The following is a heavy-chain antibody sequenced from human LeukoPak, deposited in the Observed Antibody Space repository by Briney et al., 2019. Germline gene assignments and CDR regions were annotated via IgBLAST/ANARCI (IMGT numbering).Heavy chain of an antibody. J-gene: IGHJ5*02. V-gene: IGHV3-30*04. CDR1: GFTIIGYA. Sequence: PGGSLRLSCAASGFTIIGYAMYWVRQAPGKGLEGVAIISYDGSNEYYADSVKGRFTISRDNSKNTLYLQMNSLRAADTAVYYCARAGSSGWYGADWFDPWGQGTLVTVSS. D-gene: IGHD6-19*01. CDR3: ARAGSSGWYGADWFDP. CDR2: ISYDGSNE.